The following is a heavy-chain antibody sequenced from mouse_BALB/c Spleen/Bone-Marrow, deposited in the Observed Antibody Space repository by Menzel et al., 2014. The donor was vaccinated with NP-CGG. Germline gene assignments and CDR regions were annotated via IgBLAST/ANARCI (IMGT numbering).Heavy chain of an antibody. CDR1: GYAFXNYW. CDR2: INPGSGGI. D-gene: IGHD1-1*01. J-gene: IGHJ4*01. CDR3: ARELVRGMDY. V-gene: IGHV1-54*01. Sequence: VKLMESGAELVRPGTSVKVSCKASGYAFXNYWIEWIKQRPGQGLEWIGVINPGSGGINYNEKFKGKATLTADKSSSTAYMQLSSLTSDDSAVYFCARELVRGMDYWGQGTSVTASS.